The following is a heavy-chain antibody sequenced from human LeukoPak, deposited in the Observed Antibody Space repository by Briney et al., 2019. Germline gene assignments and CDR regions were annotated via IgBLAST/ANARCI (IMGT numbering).Heavy chain of an antibody. D-gene: IGHD3-10*01. CDR2: ISSSSNTI. V-gene: IGHV3-48*01. J-gene: IGHJ3*02. CDR1: GFTFSSYS. Sequence: GGSLRLSCAASGFTFSSYSMNWVRQAPGKGLEWVSYISSSSNTIYYADSVKGRFTISRDNAKNSLYLQMNSLRAEDTAVYYCARDRGYDAFDIWGQGTMVTVSS. CDR3: ARDRGYDAFDI.